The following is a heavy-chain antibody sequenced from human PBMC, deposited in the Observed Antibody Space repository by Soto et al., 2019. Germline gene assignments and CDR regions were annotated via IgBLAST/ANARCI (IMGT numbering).Heavy chain of an antibody. D-gene: IGHD1-1*01. CDR1: GFTFSSFA. CDR3: AKATSIQGPKPPPIDY. J-gene: IGHJ4*02. Sequence: GGSLRLSCAASGFTFSSFAMSWVRQAPGKGLEWVSAISGSGGSTYYADSVKGRFTISRDNSKNTLYLQMNSLRAEDTAVYYCAKATSIQGPKPPPIDYWGQGTLVTVSS. V-gene: IGHV3-23*01. CDR2: ISGSGGST.